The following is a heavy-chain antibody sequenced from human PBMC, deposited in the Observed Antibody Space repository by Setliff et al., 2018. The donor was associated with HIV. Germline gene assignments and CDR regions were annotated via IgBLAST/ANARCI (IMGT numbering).Heavy chain of an antibody. J-gene: IGHJ4*02. CDR1: DSGTYY. CDR3: ARAAAGNTGPFDL. D-gene: IGHD4-17*01. CDR2: ASSRGDT. Sequence: SETLSLTCTVSDSGTYYWSWIRQPAGKGLEWIGRASSRGDTNYNPSLKSRVTMPVDTSKNQFSLKLTSVTASDTAVYYCARAAAGNTGPFDLWGQGSPVTVSS. V-gene: IGHV4-4*07.